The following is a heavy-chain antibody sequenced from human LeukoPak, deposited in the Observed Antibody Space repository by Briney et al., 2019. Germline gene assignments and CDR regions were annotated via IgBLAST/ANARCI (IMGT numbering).Heavy chain of an antibody. V-gene: IGHV1-69*05. J-gene: IGHJ4*02. Sequence: SVKVSFKASGGTFSSHAISWVRQAPGQGLEWVGGIIPIFGTTNYAQKFQGRVTITTDESTSTGYMELRSLRSDDTAVYYCARGDSGYDYGFDNWGQGTLVTVSS. CDR2: IIPIFGTT. CDR1: GGTFSSHA. CDR3: ARGDSGYDYGFDN. D-gene: IGHD5-12*01.